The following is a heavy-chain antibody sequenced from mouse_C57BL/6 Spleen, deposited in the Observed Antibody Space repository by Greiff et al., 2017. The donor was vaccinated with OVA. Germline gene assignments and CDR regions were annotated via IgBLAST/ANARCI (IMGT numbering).Heavy chain of an antibody. J-gene: IGHJ4*01. V-gene: IGHV1-62-2*01. CDR3: ARHEDSDGYYYYAMDY. CDR1: GYTFTEYT. Sequence: VQLKESGAELVKPGASVKLSCKASGYTFTEYTIHWVKQRSGQGLEWIGWFYPGSGSIKYNEKFKDKATLTADKSSSTVYMALSRLTSEDSAVYFCARHEDSDGYYYYAMDYWGQGTSVTVSS. D-gene: IGHD2-3*01. CDR2: FYPGSGSI.